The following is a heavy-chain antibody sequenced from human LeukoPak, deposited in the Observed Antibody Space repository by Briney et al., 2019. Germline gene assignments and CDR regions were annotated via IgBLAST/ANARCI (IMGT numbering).Heavy chain of an antibody. CDR2: INHSGST. Sequence: KPSETLSLTCAVYGGSFSGYYWSWIRQPPGKGLEWIGEINHSGSTNYNSSLKSRVTISVDTSKNQFSLKLSSVTAADTAVYYCASDLYTVVEYWGQGTLVTVSS. V-gene: IGHV4-34*01. D-gene: IGHD2-15*01. J-gene: IGHJ4*02. CDR1: GGSFSGYY. CDR3: ASDLYTVVEY.